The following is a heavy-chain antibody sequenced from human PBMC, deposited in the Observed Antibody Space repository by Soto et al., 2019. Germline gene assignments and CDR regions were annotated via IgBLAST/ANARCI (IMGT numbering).Heavy chain of an antibody. CDR3: ARDPVVVVAGAPL. CDR2: IYYTGST. J-gene: IGHJ4*02. Sequence: SETLSLTCSVSGGSISSGDYCWCWIRQPPGKGLEWIGNIYYTGSTYYNPSLESRATISVQPSKNQFSLELTSMTAADTAVYYGARDPVVVVAGAPLWGQGTMVIVSA. CDR1: GGSISSGDYC. V-gene: IGHV4-30-4*01. D-gene: IGHD2-15*01.